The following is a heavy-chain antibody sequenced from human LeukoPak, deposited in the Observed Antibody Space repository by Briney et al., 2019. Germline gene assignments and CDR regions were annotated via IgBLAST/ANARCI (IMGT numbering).Heavy chain of an antibody. D-gene: IGHD1-26*01. CDR2: IIPIFGTA. CDR3: ARHYRQLSGSYSSFDY. V-gene: IGHV1-69*05. Sequence: SVKVSCKASGGTFSSYAISWVRQAPGQGLEWMGGIIPIFGTANYAQKFQGRVTITTDESTSTAYMELSSLRSEDTAVHYCARHYRQLSGSYSSFDYWGQGTLVTVSS. CDR1: GGTFSSYA. J-gene: IGHJ4*02.